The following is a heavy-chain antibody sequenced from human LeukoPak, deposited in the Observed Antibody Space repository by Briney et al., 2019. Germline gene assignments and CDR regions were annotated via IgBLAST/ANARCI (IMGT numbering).Heavy chain of an antibody. CDR1: GFTFRSHG. V-gene: IGHV3-33*01. CDR2: IWYDGSKT. Sequence: GGSLRLSCAASGFTFRSHGMQWVRQAPGKGLEWVAVIWYDGSKTYYADSVKGRFTISRDNSKNTLDLQMSSLRAEDTAVYYCARSNTMTSNYYYGMDVWGQRTTVTVSS. CDR3: ARSNTMTSNYYYGMDV. J-gene: IGHJ6*02. D-gene: IGHD4-11*01.